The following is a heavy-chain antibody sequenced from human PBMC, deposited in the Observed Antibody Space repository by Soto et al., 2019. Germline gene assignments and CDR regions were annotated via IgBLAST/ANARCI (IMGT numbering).Heavy chain of an antibody. CDR2: IYPGDSDT. Sequence: GESLKISCKGSGYTFTNYWIGWVRQMPGKGLEWMGIIYPGDSDTKYNPSFQGQVTISADKSISTAYLQWSSLKASDTAMYYCARLNADYYDSSGYYPLYYYYGMDVWGQGTTVTVS. CDR3: ARLNADYYDSSGYYPLYYYYGMDV. D-gene: IGHD3-22*01. V-gene: IGHV5-51*01. CDR1: GYTFTNYW. J-gene: IGHJ6*02.